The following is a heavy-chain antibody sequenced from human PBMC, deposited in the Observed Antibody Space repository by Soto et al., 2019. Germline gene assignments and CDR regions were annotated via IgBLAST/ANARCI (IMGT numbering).Heavy chain of an antibody. CDR2: SSNSGSFT. CDR1: GFTLIDHY. V-gene: IGHV3-11*06. J-gene: IGHJ4*02. Sequence: GWSLRLACASSGFTLIDHYMSWIRQAPGKGLEWIGYSSNSGSFTRYADSVKGRFSISRDNAKSSLYLQISSLRGDDTATYYCVKSGDNYNLLDYWGQGTPVTVSS. CDR3: VKSGDNYNLLDY. D-gene: IGHD1-1*01.